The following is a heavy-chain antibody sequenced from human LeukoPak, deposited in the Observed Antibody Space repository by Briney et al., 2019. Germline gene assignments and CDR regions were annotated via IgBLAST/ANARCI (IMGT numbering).Heavy chain of an antibody. J-gene: IGHJ3*02. V-gene: IGHV3-23*01. CDR2: ITGSGGST. CDR3: ARRVEAVDI. CDR1: GFTFSNYA. Sequence: GGSRGLSCAASGFTFSNYAMSWVRQAPGKGLEWVSSITGSGGSTYYADSVKGRFTISRDNSKNTLYLQMNSLSAEDTAVYYCARRVEAVDIWGQGTVVTVSS.